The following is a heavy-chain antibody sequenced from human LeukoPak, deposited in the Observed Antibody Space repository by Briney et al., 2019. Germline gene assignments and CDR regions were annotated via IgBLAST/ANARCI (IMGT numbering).Heavy chain of an antibody. J-gene: IGHJ4*02. CDR2: IKQDGSEK. Sequence: GSLRLSCAASGFTFSSYWMSWVRQAPGKGLEWVANIKQDGSEKYYVDSVKGRFTISRGNAKNSLYLQMNSLRAEDTAVYYCARDRPIAAASFDYWGQGTLVTVSS. CDR1: GFTFSSYW. V-gene: IGHV3-7*01. CDR3: ARDRPIAAASFDY. D-gene: IGHD6-13*01.